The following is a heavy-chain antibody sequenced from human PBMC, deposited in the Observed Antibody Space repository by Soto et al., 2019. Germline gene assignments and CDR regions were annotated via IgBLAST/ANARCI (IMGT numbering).Heavy chain of an antibody. V-gene: IGHV4-59*12. J-gene: IGHJ4*02. CDR2: IYYSGST. CDR1: GCSISSYY. CDR3: ASSLYYGSGSHDY. D-gene: IGHD3-10*01. Sequence: SETLSLTCTVSGCSISSYYWSWIRQPPGKGLEWIGYIYYSGSTNYNPSLKSRVTISVDTSKNQFSLKLSSVTAADTAVYYCASSLYYGSGSHDYWGQGTLVTVSS.